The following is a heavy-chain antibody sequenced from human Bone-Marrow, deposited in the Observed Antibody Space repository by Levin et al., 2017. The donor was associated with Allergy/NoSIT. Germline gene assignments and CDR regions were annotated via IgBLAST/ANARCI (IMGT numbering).Heavy chain of an antibody. D-gene: IGHD3-9*01. Sequence: GESLKISCAASGFTFSSYAMSWVRQAPGKGLEWVSAISGSGGSTYYADSVKGRFTISRDNSKNTLYLQMNSLRAEDTAVYYCAKNPKKTDVLRYFDWLLFGWYYFDYWGQGTLVTVSS. CDR3: AKNPKKTDVLRYFDWLLFGWYYFDY. CDR2: ISGSGGST. J-gene: IGHJ4*02. CDR1: GFTFSSYA. V-gene: IGHV3-23*01.